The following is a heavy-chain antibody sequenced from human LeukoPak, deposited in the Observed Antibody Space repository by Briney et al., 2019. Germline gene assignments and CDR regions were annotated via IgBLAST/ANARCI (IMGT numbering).Heavy chain of an antibody. CDR2: INAGNGNT. CDR1: GYTFISDA. D-gene: IGHD1-26*01. Sequence: ASVKVSCKASGYTFISDAMHWVRQAPGQRLEWMGWINAGNGNTKYSQKFQGRVTITRDTSASTAYMELSSLRSEDTAVYFCARVGATPYGFDIWGQGTMVTVSS. V-gene: IGHV1-3*01. J-gene: IGHJ3*02. CDR3: ARVGATPYGFDI.